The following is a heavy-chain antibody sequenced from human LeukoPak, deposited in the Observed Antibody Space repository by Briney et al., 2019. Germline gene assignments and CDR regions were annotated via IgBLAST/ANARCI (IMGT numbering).Heavy chain of an antibody. CDR2: FKSKTDVGTT. J-gene: IGHJ4*02. CDR1: GFTFTNAW. CDR3: TNYYFDS. V-gene: IGHV3-15*01. Sequence: PGGSLRLSCAASGFTFTNAWMSWVRQAPGKGLEWVGLFKSKTDVGTTDYAAPVKGRFTISRDDSKNTLYLQMNSLKTEDAGVYYCTNYYFDSWGQGTLVTVSS.